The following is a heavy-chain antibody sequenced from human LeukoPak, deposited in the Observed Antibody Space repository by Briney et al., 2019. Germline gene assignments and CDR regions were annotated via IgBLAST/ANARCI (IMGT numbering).Heavy chain of an antibody. CDR1: GGSFSGYY. V-gene: IGHV4-34*01. CDR2: TNHSGST. CDR3: ARGLTMVRGVIPLFDY. Sequence: SETLSLTCAVYGGSFSGYYWSWIRQPPGKGLEWIGETNHSGSTNYNPSLKSRVTISVDTSKNQFSLKLSSVTAADTAVYYCARGLTMVRGVIPLFDYWGQGTLVTVSS. J-gene: IGHJ4*02. D-gene: IGHD3-10*01.